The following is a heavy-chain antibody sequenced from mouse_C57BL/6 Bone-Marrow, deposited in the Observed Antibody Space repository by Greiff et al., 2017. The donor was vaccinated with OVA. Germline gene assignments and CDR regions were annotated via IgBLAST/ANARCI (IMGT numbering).Heavy chain of an antibody. CDR1: GYTFTSYW. CDR2: IHPNSGST. Sequence: QVQLQQPGAELVKPGASVKLSCKASGYTFTSYWMHWVKQRPGQGLEWIGMIHPNSGSTNYNEKFKSKATLTVDKSSSTAYMQLSSLTSEDSAVYYGARSWYCYTDYFDYWGQGTTLTVSA. D-gene: IGHD1-1*02. J-gene: IGHJ2*01. V-gene: IGHV1-64*01. CDR3: ARSWYCYTDYFDY.